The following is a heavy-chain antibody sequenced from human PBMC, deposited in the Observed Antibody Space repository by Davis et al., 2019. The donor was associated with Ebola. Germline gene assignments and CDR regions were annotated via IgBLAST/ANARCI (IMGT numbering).Heavy chain of an antibody. V-gene: IGHV2-5*02. Sequence: SGPTLVKPTETLTLTCTFSGFSLTTSGVGVGWIRQPPGKALEWLALIYWDDDKRYSPSLKSRLTITKDTSKNQVVLTMTNMDPVDTATYYCAHTVLSGSPLYPYYYYYYGMDVWSQGTTVTVSS. J-gene: IGHJ6*02. CDR3: AHTVLSGSPLYPYYYYYYGMDV. CDR2: IYWDDDK. D-gene: IGHD3-10*01. CDR1: GFSLTTSGVG.